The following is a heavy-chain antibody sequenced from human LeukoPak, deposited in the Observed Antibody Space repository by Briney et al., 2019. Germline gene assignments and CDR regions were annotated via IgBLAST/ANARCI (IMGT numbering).Heavy chain of an antibody. V-gene: IGHV4-4*02. CDR2: IYHSGST. D-gene: IGHD1-1*01. CDR3: AATGEYYYYGMDV. Sequence: PSETLSLTCAVSGGSISSSNWWSWVRPPPGKGLEWIGEIYHSGSTNYNPSLKSRVTISVDKSKNRFSLKLSSVTAADTAVYYCAATGEYYYYGMDVWGQGTTVTASS. CDR1: GGSISSSNW. J-gene: IGHJ6*02.